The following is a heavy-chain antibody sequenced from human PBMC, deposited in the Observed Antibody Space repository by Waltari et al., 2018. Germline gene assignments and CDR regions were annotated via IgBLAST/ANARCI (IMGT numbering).Heavy chain of an antibody. J-gene: IGHJ2*01. Sequence: QVQLVQSGTEVKKPGSSVKVSCEASGGIFNNYVINWVRQTPGQGLEWMGRIIPIFEITKYANQFQGRVKLFADRSTSTAYMELSGLRSDEDTAVYYCARSIYFDKGDYNPPDWYFDLWGRGTLVTVSS. D-gene: IGHD3-9*01. V-gene: IGHV1-69*02. CDR3: ARSIYFDKGDYNPPDWYFDL. CDR2: IIPIFEIT. CDR1: GGIFNNYV.